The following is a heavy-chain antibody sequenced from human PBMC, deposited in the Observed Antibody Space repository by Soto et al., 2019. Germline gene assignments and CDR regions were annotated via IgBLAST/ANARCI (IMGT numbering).Heavy chain of an antibody. Sequence: QVQLVQSGAEVQTPGSSVKVSCKASGGTFSSYSINWGRQASGQGLEWMGRLIPMFGTTDYAQRFQGRVTLTADESTSTAAIEVTNMTSEDTAVYYCARAVVLTFTRFYDMDVWGQGTTVTVSS. V-gene: IGHV1-69*18. J-gene: IGHJ6*02. CDR2: LIPMFGTT. CDR3: ARAVVLTFTRFYDMDV. CDR1: GGTFSSYS. D-gene: IGHD3-9*01.